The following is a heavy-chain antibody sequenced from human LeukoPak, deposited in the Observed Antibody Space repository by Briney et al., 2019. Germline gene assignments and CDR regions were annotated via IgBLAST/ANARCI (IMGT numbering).Heavy chain of an antibody. V-gene: IGHV3-48*04. D-gene: IGHD2-15*01. CDR3: ARVGSCSGGGCAFRLFDY. CDR1: GFTFSSYS. Sequence: GGSLRLSCAASGFTFSSYSMNWVRQAPGKGLEWVSYISSSSSTIYYADSVKGRFTISRDNAKNSLYLQMNSLRAEDTAVYYCARVGSCSGGGCAFRLFDYWGQGTLVTVSS. CDR2: ISSSSSTI. J-gene: IGHJ4*02.